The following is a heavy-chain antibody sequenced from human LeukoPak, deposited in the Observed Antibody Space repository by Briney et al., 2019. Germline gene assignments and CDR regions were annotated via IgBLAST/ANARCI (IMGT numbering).Heavy chain of an antibody. CDR1: GFTFSSYA. V-gene: IGHV3-23*01. Sequence: GGSLRLSCAASGFTFSSYAMSWVRQAPGKGLEWVSAISGSGGSTYYADSVKGRFTISRDTSKNTLYLQMNSLRAEDTAVYYCAKQASRGCPPYQRYFFDFWGEGTRVTVSS. CDR3: AKQASRGCPPYQRYFFDF. J-gene: IGHJ4*02. CDR2: ISGSGGST. D-gene: IGHD1-26*01.